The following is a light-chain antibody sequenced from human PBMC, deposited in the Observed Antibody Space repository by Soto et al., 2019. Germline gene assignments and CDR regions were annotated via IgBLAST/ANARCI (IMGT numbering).Light chain of an antibody. CDR3: QQYCSTPCT. V-gene: IGKV4-1*01. CDR1: QSLLEGSNNKDY. Sequence: NMVTPSPHAVAASITGRATINCKSSQSLLEGSNNKDYLAWYQQKPGQPPKLLIFWASTRASRVPDRYSGSGSGTDFTLTISSLQAEDVAVYYCQQYCSTPCTFGQGTKVDIK. J-gene: IGKJ2*02. CDR2: WAS.